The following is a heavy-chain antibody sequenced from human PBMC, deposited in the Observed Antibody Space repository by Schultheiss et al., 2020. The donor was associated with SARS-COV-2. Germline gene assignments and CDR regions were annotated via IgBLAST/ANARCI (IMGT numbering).Heavy chain of an antibody. J-gene: IGHJ4*02. V-gene: IGHV2-5*02. Sequence: SGPTLVKPTQTLTLTCTFSGFSLNTGGMGVGWIRQPPGKALEWLGVIYWDEDKNYSPSLKSRLTITKDTSKNQVVLTMTNMDPADTATYYCAHSPYDFWSGYFSYWGQGILVTVSS. CDR2: IYWDEDK. CDR1: GFSLNTGGMG. CDR3: AHSPYDFWSGYFSY. D-gene: IGHD3-3*01.